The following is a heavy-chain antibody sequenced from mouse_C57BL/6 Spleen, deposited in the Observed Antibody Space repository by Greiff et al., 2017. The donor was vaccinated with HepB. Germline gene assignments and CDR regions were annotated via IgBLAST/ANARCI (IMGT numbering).Heavy chain of an antibody. CDR3: ARRSNYEDYFDY. V-gene: IGHV1-52*01. CDR1: GYTFTSYW. Sequence: VQLQQSGAELVRPGSSVKLSCKASGYTFTSYWMHWVKQRPIQGLEWIGNIDPSDSETHYNQKFKDKATLTVDKSSSTAYMQLSSLTSEDSAVYYCARRSNYEDYFDYWGQGTTLTVSS. CDR2: IDPSDSET. J-gene: IGHJ2*01. D-gene: IGHD2-5*01.